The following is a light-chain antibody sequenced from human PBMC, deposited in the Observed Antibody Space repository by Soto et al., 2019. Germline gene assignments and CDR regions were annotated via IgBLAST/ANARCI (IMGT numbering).Light chain of an antibody. CDR1: QSVSNNY. V-gene: IGKV3-20*01. Sequence: IVFTQPHATLSLSPGARATLSSSASQSVSNNYLAWYQQKPGQPPRLLIYDVSNRATGIPDRFSGSGSGTDFTLTISRLEAEDFAVYYCQQYGSLPRTFGQGTKVDIK. CDR3: QQYGSLPRT. J-gene: IGKJ1*01. CDR2: DVS.